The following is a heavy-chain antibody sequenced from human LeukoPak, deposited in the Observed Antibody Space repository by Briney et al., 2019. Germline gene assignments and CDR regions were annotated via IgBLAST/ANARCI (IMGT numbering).Heavy chain of an antibody. V-gene: IGHV4-38-2*01. CDR3: ARSPSYCSSTSCPSGAFDI. CDR1: GYSISSGYY. J-gene: IGHJ3*02. Sequence: PSETLSLTCAVSGYSISSGYYWGWIRQPAGKGLEWIARIYTSGSTNYNPSLKSRVTISVDTSKNQFSLKLSSVTAADTAVYYCARSPSYCSSTSCPSGAFDIWGQGTMVTVSS. CDR2: IYTSGST. D-gene: IGHD2-2*01.